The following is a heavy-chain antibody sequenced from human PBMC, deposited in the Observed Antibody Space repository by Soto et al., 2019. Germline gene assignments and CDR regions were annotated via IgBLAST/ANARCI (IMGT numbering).Heavy chain of an antibody. CDR2: INHSGST. V-gene: IGHV4-34*01. CDR1: GGSFSGYY. Sequence: QVQLQQWGAGLLKPSETLSLTCAVYGGSFSGYYWSWIRQPPGKGLEWIGEINHSGSTNYNPSLKRRVTISVETSKNQFSLKLSSVTAADTAVYYCARNGSYYDFWSGYYFGGGMDVWGQGTTVTVSS. J-gene: IGHJ6*02. D-gene: IGHD3-3*01. CDR3: ARNGSYYDFWSGYYFGGGMDV.